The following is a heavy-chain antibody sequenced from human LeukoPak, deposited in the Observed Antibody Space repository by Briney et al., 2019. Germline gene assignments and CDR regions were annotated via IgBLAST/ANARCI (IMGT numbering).Heavy chain of an antibody. D-gene: IGHD3-22*01. CDR3: ARESDSSGYPDY. CDR1: GYTFIDYY. Sequence: ASVTVSCKASGYTFIDYYMHWVRQAPGQGLEWMGQINPSSAGTNYAQEFQGRVTMTRDTSISTAYMELNRLRSDDTAVYYCARESDSSGYPDYWGQGTLVSVSS. CDR2: INPSSAGT. J-gene: IGHJ4*02. V-gene: IGHV1-2*06.